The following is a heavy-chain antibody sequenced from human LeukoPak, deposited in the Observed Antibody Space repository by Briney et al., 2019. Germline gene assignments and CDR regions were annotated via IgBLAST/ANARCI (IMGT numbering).Heavy chain of an antibody. CDR1: GFIVSDHY. CDR3: AKDTSGSYYGAFDI. V-gene: IGHV3-9*03. D-gene: IGHD1-26*01. CDR2: ISWNSGSI. Sequence: PGGSLRLSCAASGFIVSDHYMGWVRQAPGKGLEWVSDISWNSGSIGYADSVKGRFTISRDNAKNSLYLQMNSLRAEDMALYYCAKDTSGSYYGAFDIWGQGTMVTVSS. J-gene: IGHJ3*02.